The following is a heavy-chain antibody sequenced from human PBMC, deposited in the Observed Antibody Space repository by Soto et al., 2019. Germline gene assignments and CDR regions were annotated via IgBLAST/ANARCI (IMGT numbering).Heavy chain of an antibody. Sequence: PGGSLRLSCAASEFTFRSYWMHWVRQSPGKGLVWVSRISSDGSSTNYADSVKGRFTISRDNAKNTVYLQIDSLRAEDTAVYYCARSLPGTYGAFDLWHQGTMVTV. V-gene: IGHV3-74*01. CDR3: ARSLPGTYGAFDL. CDR2: ISSDGSST. J-gene: IGHJ3*01. CDR1: EFTFRSYW. D-gene: IGHD1-7*01.